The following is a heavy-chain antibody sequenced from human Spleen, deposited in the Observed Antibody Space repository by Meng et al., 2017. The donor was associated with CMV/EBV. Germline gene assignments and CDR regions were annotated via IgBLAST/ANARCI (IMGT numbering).Heavy chain of an antibody. Sequence: GESLKISCAASGFTFSSYSMNWVRQAPGKGLEWVSSISSSSSYIYYADSVKGRFTISRDNAKNSLYLQMNSLRAEEMAVYYCARGQYSRRMDVWGQGTTVTVSS. CDR1: GFTFSSYS. J-gene: IGHJ6*02. D-gene: IGHD6-6*01. CDR3: ARGQYSRRMDV. CDR2: ISSSSSYI. V-gene: IGHV3-21*01.